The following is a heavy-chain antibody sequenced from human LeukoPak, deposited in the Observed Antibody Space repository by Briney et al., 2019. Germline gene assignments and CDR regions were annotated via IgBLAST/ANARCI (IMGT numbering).Heavy chain of an antibody. D-gene: IGHD5-24*01. V-gene: IGHV4-34*01. CDR1: GGSFSGYY. CDR2: INHSGST. J-gene: IGHJ4*02. Sequence: PSETLSLTCAVYGGSFSGYYWSWIRQPPGKGLEWIGEINHSGSTNYNPSLKSRVTISVDTSKNQFSLKLSSVTAADTAVYYCARVGPDGYNLEAVNYWGQGTLVTVSS. CDR3: ARVGPDGYNLEAVNY.